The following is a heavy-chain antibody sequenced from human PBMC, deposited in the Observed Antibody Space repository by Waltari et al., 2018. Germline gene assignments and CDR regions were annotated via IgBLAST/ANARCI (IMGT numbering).Heavy chain of an antibody. V-gene: IGHV3-74*01. CDR3: ARDYNYKIDY. Sequence: EVQLVESGGGSVQPGGSLRLSCAASGFTLSNYIMHWVRQSSGEGLVWISRIKNDGSTTRYADSVGGRFTISRDNAKNTLYLDMNHLRVEDTAIYYCARDYNYKIDYWGQGILVTVSS. D-gene: IGHD3-22*01. CDR2: IKNDGSTT. CDR1: GFTLSNYI. J-gene: IGHJ4*02.